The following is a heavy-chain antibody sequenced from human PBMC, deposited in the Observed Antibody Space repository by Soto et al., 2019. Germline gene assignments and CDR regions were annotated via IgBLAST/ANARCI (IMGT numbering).Heavy chain of an antibody. CDR2: ISRSSNSI. V-gene: IGHV3-48*01. D-gene: IGHD2-2*01. J-gene: IGHJ4*02. CDR3: AGAGEWSTTSCIR. Sequence: EVQLVESGGGLVQPGGSLRLSCAASGFTFSSYSMNCVSQAPGKGREWVSYISRSSNSIYYADSVKGRVTISRDKAKNSRQLQRNSLRAEDTAGYYGAGAGEWSTTSCIRGGQGTLVTVSS. CDR1: GFTFSSYS.